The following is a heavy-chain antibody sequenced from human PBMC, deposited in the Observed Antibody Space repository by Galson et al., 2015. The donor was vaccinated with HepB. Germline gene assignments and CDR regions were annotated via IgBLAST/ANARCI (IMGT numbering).Heavy chain of an antibody. J-gene: IGHJ6*03. CDR1: DDSIGDYW. CDR3: ARTNSGKYAKDHDFYYLDV. CDR2: VDRRGRT. Sequence: TLSLTCSLYDDSIGDYWWSWIRHRPGRGLEWLGYVDRRGRTYYTPSLGSRLTLTVDTSTNQFSLTVTSVTVADTAVYFCARTNSGKYAKDHDFYYLDVWGAGVMVTVSS. V-gene: IGHV4-31*03. D-gene: IGHD1-14*01.